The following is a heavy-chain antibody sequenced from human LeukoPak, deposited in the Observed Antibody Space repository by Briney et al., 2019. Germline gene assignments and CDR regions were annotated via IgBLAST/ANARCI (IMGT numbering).Heavy chain of an antibody. CDR1: GFTFSSYA. J-gene: IGHJ4*02. D-gene: IGHD2-15*01. V-gene: IGHV3-64D*06. Sequence: GGSLRLSCSASGFTFSSYAMHWVRQAPEKGLEYVSAISSNGGSTYYADSVKGRFTISRDNSKNTLYLQMSSLRAEDTAVYYCVKDPRHCSGGSCYSQPPLFDYWGQGTLVTVSS. CDR3: VKDPRHCSGGSCYSQPPLFDY. CDR2: ISSNGGST.